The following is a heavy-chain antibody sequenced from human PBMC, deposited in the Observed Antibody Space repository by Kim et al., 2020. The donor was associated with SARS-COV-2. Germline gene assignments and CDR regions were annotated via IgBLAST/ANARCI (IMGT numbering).Heavy chain of an antibody. D-gene: IGHD2-21*01. CDR2: INTNKGDT. CDR3: ARGTWGVVNDY. CDR1: GYTFSIYG. Sequence: ASVKVSCKASGYTFSIYGFSWVRQAPGQGLEWMGWINTNKGDTNYAQKFQGRVTMTTESSTSTAYLELGSLTADDTAVCYCARGTWGVVNDYWGQGTLVTVSS. V-gene: IGHV1-18*01. J-gene: IGHJ4*02.